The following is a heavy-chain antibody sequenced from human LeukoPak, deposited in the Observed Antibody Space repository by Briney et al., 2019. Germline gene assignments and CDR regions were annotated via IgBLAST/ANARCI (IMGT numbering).Heavy chain of an antibody. V-gene: IGHV1-2*02. CDR3: ARGNSLYSGYDYYYYGMDV. CDR1: GYTFTGYY. CDR2: INPNSGGT. Sequence: ASVTVSCKASGYTFTGYYMHWVRQAPGQGLEWMGWINPNSGGTNYAQKFQGRVTMTRDTSISTAYMELSRLRSDDTAVYYCARGNSLYSGYDYYYYGMDVWGQGTTVTVSS. D-gene: IGHD5-12*01. J-gene: IGHJ6*02.